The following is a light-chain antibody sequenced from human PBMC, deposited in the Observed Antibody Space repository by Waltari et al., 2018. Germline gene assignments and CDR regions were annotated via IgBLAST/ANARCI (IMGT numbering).Light chain of an antibody. CDR3: NSRDSSGNHHLV. Sequence: SSELTQDPAVSVALGQTVRITCQGDSLRNYYASWYQQKPGQAPVLVIYVKNNRPSGIPDRFSGSSSGSTASLTITGAQADDEADYYCNSRDSSGNHHLVFGGGTKLTVL. CDR1: SLRNYY. J-gene: IGLJ2*01. V-gene: IGLV3-19*01. CDR2: VKN.